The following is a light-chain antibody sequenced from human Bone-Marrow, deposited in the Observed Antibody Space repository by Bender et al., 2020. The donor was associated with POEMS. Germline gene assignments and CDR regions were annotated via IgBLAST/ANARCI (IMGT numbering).Light chain of an antibody. Sequence: QSALTQPPSASGSPGQSVTISCTGTSGDVGGYNYVSWYQQHPGKAPKLMIYEVSKRPSGVPDRFSGSKSGSTASLTVSGLQADDEADYYCSSYAGSNNYVFGTGTKVTVL. CDR2: EVS. CDR3: SSYAGSNNYV. J-gene: IGLJ1*01. V-gene: IGLV2-8*01. CDR1: SGDVGGYNY.